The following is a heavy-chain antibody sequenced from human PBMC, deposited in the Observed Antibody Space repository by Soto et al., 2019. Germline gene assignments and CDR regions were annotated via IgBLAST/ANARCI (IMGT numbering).Heavy chain of an antibody. V-gene: IGHV4-39*01. CDR2: IFYSGST. J-gene: IGHJ6*02. CDR3: ARQFCGGDCYSPSLLYYYGFDV. Sequence: SETLSLTCTVSGGSISSSSSYWGWIRQPPGKGLEWIGSIFYSGSTYYNPSLKSRVTISVDTSKNHFSLRLNSVTAADTAVYYCARQFCGGDCYSPSLLYYYGFDVWGQGTTVTVSS. CDR1: GGSISSSSSY. D-gene: IGHD2-21*02.